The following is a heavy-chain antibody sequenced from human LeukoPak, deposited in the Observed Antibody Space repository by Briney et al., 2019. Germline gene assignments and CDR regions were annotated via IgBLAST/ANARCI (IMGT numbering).Heavy chain of an antibody. Sequence: GGSLRLSCAGSGFTFSRYWMSWVRQAPGKGLEWVATIKEDGSEKNYVDSVKGRFTISRDNAENSLSLQMDSLRDEDTAVYYCARGLNFWGQGTLVTVSS. CDR3: ARGLNF. J-gene: IGHJ4*02. V-gene: IGHV3-7*04. CDR2: IKEDGSEK. CDR1: GFTFSRYW. D-gene: IGHD2-21*01.